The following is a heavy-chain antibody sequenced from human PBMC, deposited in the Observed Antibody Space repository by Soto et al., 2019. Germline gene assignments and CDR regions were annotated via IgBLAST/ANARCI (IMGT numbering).Heavy chain of an antibody. Sequence: HPWWSLRLSCSASVFTFSGSAMHWFRQASGKGLEWVGRIRSKANSYATAYAASVKGRFTISRDDSKNTAYLQMNSLKTEDTAVYYCTRRGMGSGWYSVRYGMDVWGQGTTVTVSS. D-gene: IGHD6-19*01. J-gene: IGHJ6*02. CDR2: IRSKANSYAT. V-gene: IGHV3-73*01. CDR3: TRRGMGSGWYSVRYGMDV. CDR1: VFTFSGSA.